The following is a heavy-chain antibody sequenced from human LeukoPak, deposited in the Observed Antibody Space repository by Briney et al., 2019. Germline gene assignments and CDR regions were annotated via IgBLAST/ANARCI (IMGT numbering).Heavy chain of an antibody. CDR3: ARDLRSPRGCPGNY. D-gene: IGHD6-19*01. J-gene: IGHJ4*02. CDR1: GYTFTSYG. V-gene: IGHV1-18*01. CDR2: ISTDNGNT. Sequence: ASVKVSCKASGYTFTSYGITWLRQAPGQGLEWMGWISTDNGNTNYAQKLQDRVTMTTDTSTNTAYMELRSLRSDDTAVYYCARDLRSPRGCPGNYWGQGTLVTVSS.